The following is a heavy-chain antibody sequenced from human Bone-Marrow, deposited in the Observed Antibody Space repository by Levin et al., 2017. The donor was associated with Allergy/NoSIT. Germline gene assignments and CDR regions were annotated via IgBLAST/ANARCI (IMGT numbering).Heavy chain of an antibody. CDR1: GDSISSGGYY. CDR2: NYYSGTT. Sequence: SETLSLTCSVSGDSISSGGYYWSWIRQLPGTGLEWIGYNYYSGTTYHNPSLKSRASISFDVSMNQFSLKLSSVTAADTALYYCARGADWNDEGYYFDYWGQGTLVTVSS. CDR3: ARGADWNDEGYYFDY. V-gene: IGHV4-31*03. J-gene: IGHJ4*02. D-gene: IGHD1-1*01.